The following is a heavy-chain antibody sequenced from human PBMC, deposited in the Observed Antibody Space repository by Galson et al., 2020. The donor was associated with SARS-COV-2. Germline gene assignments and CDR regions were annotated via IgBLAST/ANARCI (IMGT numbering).Heavy chain of an antibody. CDR2: IYWDDDK. CDR3: AHYTKIGYSSSWPGV. Sequence: KMSGPTLVKPTQTLTLTCTFSGFSLSTSGVGVGWIRQPPGKALEWLALIYWDDDKRYSPSLKSRLTITKDTSKNQVVLTMTNMDPVDTATYYCAHYTKIGYSSSWPGVWGQGTLVTVSS. J-gene: IGHJ4*02. V-gene: IGHV2-5*02. CDR1: GFSLSTSGVG. D-gene: IGHD6-13*01.